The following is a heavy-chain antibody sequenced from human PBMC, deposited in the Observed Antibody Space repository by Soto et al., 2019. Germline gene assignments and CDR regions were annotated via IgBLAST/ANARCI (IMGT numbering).Heavy chain of an antibody. CDR2: ISAYNGNT. V-gene: IGHV1-18*01. Sequence: QVQLVQSGAEVKKPGASVKVSCKASGYTFTSYGISWVRQAPGQGLAWMGWISAYNGNTNYAQKLQGRVTMTTDTYSRTAYMELRSLRSDDTAVYYCARDSRITMILVVTPYDAFDLWGQGNMVTVSS. D-gene: IGHD3-22*01. J-gene: IGHJ3*01. CDR1: GYTFTSYG. CDR3: ARDSRITMILVVTPYDAFDL.